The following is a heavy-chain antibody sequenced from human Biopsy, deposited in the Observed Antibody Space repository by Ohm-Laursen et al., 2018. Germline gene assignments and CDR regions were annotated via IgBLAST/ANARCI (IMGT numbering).Heavy chain of an antibody. CDR1: EFNVDRNH. J-gene: IGHJ4*02. CDR3: AGAGGHSF. Sequence: GSLRLSCAAAEFNVDRNHVNWVRQAPWKGLEWVSMIHGSGRTDYADSVKGRFTVSRDNSKDTVYLQMNALRVDDTAMYYCAGAGGHSFWGQGALVTVSS. V-gene: IGHV3-66*01. CDR2: IHGSGRT. D-gene: IGHD3-16*01.